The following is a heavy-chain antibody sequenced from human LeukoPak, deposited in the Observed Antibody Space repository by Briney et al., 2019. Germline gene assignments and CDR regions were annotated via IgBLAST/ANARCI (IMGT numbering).Heavy chain of an antibody. V-gene: IGHV4-39*01. CDR3: ARPPSHDSSGYYYGYYYYMDV. J-gene: IGHJ6*03. Sequence: SETLSLTCTVSGGSISSSSYYWGWIRQPPGKGLEWIGSIYYSGSTYYNPSLKSRVTISVDTSKNQFSLKLSSVTAADTAVYYCARPPSHDSSGYYYGYYYYMDVWGKGTTVTVSS. CDR1: GGSISSSSYY. CDR2: IYYSGST. D-gene: IGHD3-22*01.